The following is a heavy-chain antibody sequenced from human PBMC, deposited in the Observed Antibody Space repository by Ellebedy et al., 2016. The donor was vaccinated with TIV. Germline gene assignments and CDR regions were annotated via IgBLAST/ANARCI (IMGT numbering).Heavy chain of an antibody. D-gene: IGHD3-10*01. Sequence: MPSETLSLTCTVSGYSISSGYYWSWIRQLTGKGLEWIASLYHSGITYYNPSLKSRVTISVDTSKNQFSLKLHSMTAADTAVYYCARTYGSEMLAPHYCDYWGQGTLVTVPS. CDR1: GYSISSGYY. CDR2: LYHSGIT. J-gene: IGHJ4*02. CDR3: ARTYGSEMLAPHYCDY. V-gene: IGHV4-38-2*02.